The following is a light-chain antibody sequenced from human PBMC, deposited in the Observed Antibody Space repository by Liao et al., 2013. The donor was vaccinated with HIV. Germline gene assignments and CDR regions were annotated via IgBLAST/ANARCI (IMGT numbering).Light chain of an antibody. CDR2: QDT. CDR3: QAWDGNTARYV. Sequence: SYELTQPPSVSVSPGQTASITCSGDKLGSKYTSWYQQKPGQSPVLVMYQDTKRPSGIPERFSGSNSGNTATLTISGTQAMDEDDYYCQAWDGNTARYVFGSGSKVTVL. V-gene: IGLV3-1*01. CDR1: KLGSKY. J-gene: IGLJ1*01.